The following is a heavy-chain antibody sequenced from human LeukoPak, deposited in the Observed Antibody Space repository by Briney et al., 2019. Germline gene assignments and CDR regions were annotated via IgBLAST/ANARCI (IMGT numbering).Heavy chain of an antibody. CDR2: ISGSGGST. CDR1: GFTFSSYA. D-gene: IGHD6-19*01. CDR3: AKDKDGWQWLVLAPDY. Sequence: GGSLRLSCAASGFTFSSYAMSWVRQAPGKGLEWVSAISGSGGSTYYADSVKGRFTISRDNSKNTLYLQMNSLRAEDTAVYYCAKDKDGWQWLVLAPDYWGQGTLVTVSS. J-gene: IGHJ4*02. V-gene: IGHV3-23*01.